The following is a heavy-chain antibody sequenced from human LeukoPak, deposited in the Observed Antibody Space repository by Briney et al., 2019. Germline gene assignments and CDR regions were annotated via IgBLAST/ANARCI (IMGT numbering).Heavy chain of an antibody. CDR2: VHLDGRT. V-gene: IGHV4-4*02. CDR1: GGSVTSTNW. D-gene: IGHD3-3*01. J-gene: IGHJ4*02. Sequence: SETLSLTCAAPGGSVTSTNWWTWVRQPPGTALEWIGEVHLDGRTNYNPSLKSRLTMSVDLSENHISLKLTSVTAADTAVYYCAREGGFFRPLDYSGQGTLVTVSS. CDR3: AREGGFFRPLDY.